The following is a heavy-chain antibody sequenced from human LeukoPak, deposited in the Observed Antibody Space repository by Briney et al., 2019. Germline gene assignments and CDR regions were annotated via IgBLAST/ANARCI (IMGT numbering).Heavy chain of an antibody. V-gene: IGHV5-51*01. CDR3: ARHNNWGFDY. D-gene: IGHD7-27*01. CDR1: GYSFASYW. J-gene: IGHJ4*02. Sequence: GESLKISCKVSGYSFASYWIGWVRQMSGKGLEWMGIIHPNDDPTIYSPSFQGQVTISADKSISTAYLQWSTLKASDTAIYYCARHNNWGFDYWDRGTLVTVSS. CDR2: IHPNDDPT.